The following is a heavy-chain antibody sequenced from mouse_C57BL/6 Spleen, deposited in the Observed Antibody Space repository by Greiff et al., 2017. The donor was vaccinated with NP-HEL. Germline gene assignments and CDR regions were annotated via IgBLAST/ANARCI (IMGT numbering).Heavy chain of an antibody. V-gene: IGHV1-63*01. J-gene: IGHJ2*01. D-gene: IGHD1-1*01. CDR2: IYPGGGYT. CDR1: GYTFTNYW. CDR3: ARGVYYYGSSYYFDY. Sequence: QVQLQQSGAELVRPGTSVKMSCKASGYTFTNYWIGWAKQRPGHGLEWIGDIYPGGGYTNYNEKFKGKATLTADKSSSTAYMQFSSLTSEDSAIYYCARGVYYYGSSYYFDYWGQGTTRTVSS.